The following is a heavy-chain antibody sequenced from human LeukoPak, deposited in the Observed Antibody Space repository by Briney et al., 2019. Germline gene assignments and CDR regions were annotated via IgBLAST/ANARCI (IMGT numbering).Heavy chain of an antibody. D-gene: IGHD7-27*01. V-gene: IGHV3-66*01. J-gene: IGHJ4*02. CDR1: GFTVSSNY. CDR2: IYSGGST. CDR3: ARAEELGIYFDY. Sequence: GGSLRLSCAASGFTVSSNYMSWVRQAPGKGLEWVSVIYSGGSTYYADSVKGRFTISRDNSKNTLYLQMNSLRAEDTAVYYCARAEELGIYFDYWGQGTLVTVSS.